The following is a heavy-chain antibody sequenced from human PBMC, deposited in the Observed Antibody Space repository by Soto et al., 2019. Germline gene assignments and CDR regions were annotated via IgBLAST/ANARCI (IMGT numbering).Heavy chain of an antibody. J-gene: IGHJ4*02. Sequence: LRLSCAASGFTFSSYAMHWVRQAPGKGLEWVAVISYDGSNKYYADSVKGRFTISRDNSKNTLYLQMNSLRAEDTAVYYCATITMIVVAHDYWGQGTLGTVSS. CDR3: ATITMIVVAHDY. V-gene: IGHV3-30-3*01. CDR1: GFTFSSYA. CDR2: ISYDGSNK. D-gene: IGHD3-22*01.